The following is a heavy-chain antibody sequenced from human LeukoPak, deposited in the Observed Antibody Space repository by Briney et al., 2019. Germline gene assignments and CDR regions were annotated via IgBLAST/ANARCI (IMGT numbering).Heavy chain of an antibody. Sequence: SETLSLTCTVSGGSISSGGYYWSWIRQHPGKGLEWIGYIYYSGSTYYNPSLKSRVTISVDTSKNQFSLKLSSVTAADTAVYYCARSITMVRGVIGYWGQGTLVTVSS. CDR1: GGSISSGGYY. V-gene: IGHV4-31*03. J-gene: IGHJ4*02. CDR2: IYYSGST. D-gene: IGHD3-10*01. CDR3: ARSITMVRGVIGY.